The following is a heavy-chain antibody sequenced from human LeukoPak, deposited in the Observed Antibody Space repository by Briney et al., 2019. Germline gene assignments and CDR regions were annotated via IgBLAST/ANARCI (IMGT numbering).Heavy chain of an antibody. D-gene: IGHD4-11*01. CDR2: IWSDGSNK. V-gene: IGHV3-33*06. Sequence: GGSLRLSCAASGFTFSHYGFHWVRQAPGKGLEWMAVIWSDGSNKYYGDSVKGRFIIYRDDSQNTVYLQMNSLRAEDTGVYYCAKDAQRGFDYSNSREYWGQGSLVTVSS. CDR3: AKDAQRGFDYSNSREY. CDR1: GFTFSHYG. J-gene: IGHJ4*02.